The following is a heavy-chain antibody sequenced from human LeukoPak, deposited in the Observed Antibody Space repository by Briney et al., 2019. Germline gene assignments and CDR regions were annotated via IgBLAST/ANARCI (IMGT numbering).Heavy chain of an antibody. V-gene: IGHV3-7*01. Sequence: GGSLRLSCEASGVSFSRYWMSWGGQAPGKGVEWGANINQLGNEKYYVDSVTGRFAISRDNAKNSLFLQMNSLRAEDTAVYFCARDRGSTTTPFDSWGLGTLVTVSS. D-gene: IGHD1-1*01. J-gene: IGHJ4*02. CDR1: GVSFSRYW. CDR3: ARDRGSTTTPFDS. CDR2: INQLGNEK.